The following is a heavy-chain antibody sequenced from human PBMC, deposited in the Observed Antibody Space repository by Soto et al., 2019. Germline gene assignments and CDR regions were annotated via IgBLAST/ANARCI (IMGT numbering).Heavy chain of an antibody. J-gene: IGHJ5*02. V-gene: IGHV3-30*18. CDR2: ISYDGSTK. CDR1: AFTFSTYG. Sequence: LRLSCAASAFTFSTYGMHWLRQAPGKGLEWVAVISYDGSTKFYADSVKGRFTISRDNSKNTLYLQMNSLRAEDTAVYYCAKDRYSNTGNWFDPWGQGTLVTVSS. D-gene: IGHD6-13*01. CDR3: AKDRYSNTGNWFDP.